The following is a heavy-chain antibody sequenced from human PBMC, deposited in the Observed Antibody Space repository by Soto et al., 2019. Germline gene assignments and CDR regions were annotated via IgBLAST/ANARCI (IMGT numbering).Heavy chain of an antibody. V-gene: IGHV1-3*01. Sequence: ASVKVSCKASGYTFTSYAMHWVRQAPGQRLEWMGWINAGNGNTKYSRKFQGRVTITRDTSASTAYMELSSLRSEDTAVYYCAIDSGSYYDAFDIWGQGTMVTVSS. D-gene: IGHD1-26*01. CDR3: AIDSGSYYDAFDI. CDR1: GYTFTSYA. J-gene: IGHJ3*02. CDR2: INAGNGNT.